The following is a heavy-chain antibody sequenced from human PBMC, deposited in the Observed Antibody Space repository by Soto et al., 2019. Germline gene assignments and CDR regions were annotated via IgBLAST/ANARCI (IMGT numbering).Heavy chain of an antibody. CDR1: GYTFTSYG. V-gene: IGHV1-18*01. Sequence: ASVKVSCKASGYTFTSYGISWVRQAPGQGLEWMGWISAYNGNTNYAQKLHGRVTMTTDTSTSTAYMELRSLRSDDTAVYYCARDLARIAVAGPPRAGRDYWGQGTLVTVSS. CDR3: ARDLARIAVAGPPRAGRDY. D-gene: IGHD6-19*01. J-gene: IGHJ4*02. CDR2: ISAYNGNT.